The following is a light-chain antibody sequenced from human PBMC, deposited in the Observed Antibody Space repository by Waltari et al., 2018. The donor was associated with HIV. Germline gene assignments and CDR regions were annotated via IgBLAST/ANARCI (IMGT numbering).Light chain of an antibody. CDR2: TNN. V-gene: IGLV1-44*01. CDR1: SSNIGGTT. Sequence: QSVLTQPPSASRTPGQRVTISCSGSSSNIGGTTVNWFQQLPGTAPKLLIYTNNQRPSGVPDRFSGSKSGTSASLAISGLQSEDEADYYCAAWDDSLNGVVFGGGTKLTVL. CDR3: AAWDDSLNGVV. J-gene: IGLJ2*01.